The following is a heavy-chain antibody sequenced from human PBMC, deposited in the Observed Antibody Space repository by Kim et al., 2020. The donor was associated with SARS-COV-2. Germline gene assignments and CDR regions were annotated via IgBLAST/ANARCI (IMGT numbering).Heavy chain of an antibody. CDR2: IYYSGST. V-gene: IGHV4-39*01. D-gene: IGHD3-9*01. J-gene: IGHJ4*02. Sequence: SETLSLTCTVSGGSISSSSYYWGWIRQPPGKGLEWIGSIYYSGSTYYNPSLKSRVTISVDTSKNQFSLKLSSVTATDTAVYFCALSRPQSYYEILTGYYKSSFDEWGQGTLVTDSS. CDR3: ALSRPQSYYEILTGYYKSSFDE. CDR1: GGSISSSSYY.